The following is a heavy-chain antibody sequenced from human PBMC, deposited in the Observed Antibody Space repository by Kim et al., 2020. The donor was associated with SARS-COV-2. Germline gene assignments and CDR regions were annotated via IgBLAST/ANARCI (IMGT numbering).Heavy chain of an antibody. V-gene: IGHV4-4*02. CDR3: ARGNDDYAYFDY. D-gene: IGHD4-17*01. CDR2: T. Sequence: TSYSPSLRSRVTISVDNAKNQFSLRLSSVTAADTAVYYCARGNDDYAYFDYWGRGTLVTVSS. J-gene: IGHJ4*02.